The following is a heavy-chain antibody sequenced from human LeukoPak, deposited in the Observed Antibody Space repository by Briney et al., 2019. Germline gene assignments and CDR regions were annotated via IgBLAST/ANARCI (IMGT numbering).Heavy chain of an antibody. CDR3: ARDLHGAHYFDY. D-gene: IGHD4-17*01. V-gene: IGHV1-18*01. Sequence: ASVKVSCKASGYTFTNYAISWVRQAPGQGLEWMGWISAYNDNINYAQKLQGRVTMTTDISTSTAYMELRSLRSDDTAVYYCARDLHGAHYFDYWGQGTLVTVSS. CDR1: GYTFTNYA. CDR2: ISAYNDNI. J-gene: IGHJ4*02.